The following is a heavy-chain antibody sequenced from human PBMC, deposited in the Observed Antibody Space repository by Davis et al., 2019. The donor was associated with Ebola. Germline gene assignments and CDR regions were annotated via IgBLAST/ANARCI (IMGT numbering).Heavy chain of an antibody. CDR1: GGAFSGHY. CDR3: ARGTDYGDNQPFDY. CDR2: IYYSGST. Sequence: PSETLSLTCAVYGGAFSGHYWSWIRQHPGKGLEWIGYIYYSGSTYYNPSLKSRVTISVDTSKNQFSLKLSSVTAADTAVYYCARGTDYGDNQPFDYWGQGTLVTVSS. J-gene: IGHJ4*02. V-gene: IGHV4-31*11. D-gene: IGHD4-17*01.